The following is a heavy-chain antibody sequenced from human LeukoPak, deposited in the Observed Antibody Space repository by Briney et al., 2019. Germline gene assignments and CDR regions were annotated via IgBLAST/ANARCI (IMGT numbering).Heavy chain of an antibody. CDR1: GFTFSSYW. Sequence: PGGSLRLSCAASGFTFSSYWMSWVRQAPGKGLEWVANIKQDGSEKYYVDSVKGRFTISRDNAKNSLYLQMNSLRAEDTAVYYCARVPDYGGSSPYYYYYMDVWGKGTTVTVSS. CDR2: IKQDGSEK. CDR3: ARVPDYGGSSPYYYYYMDV. V-gene: IGHV3-7*01. J-gene: IGHJ6*03. D-gene: IGHD4-23*01.